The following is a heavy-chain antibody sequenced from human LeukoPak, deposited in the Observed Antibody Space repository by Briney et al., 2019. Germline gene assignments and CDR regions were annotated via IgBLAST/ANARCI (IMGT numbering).Heavy chain of an antibody. CDR1: GGSISSYY. J-gene: IGHJ4*02. Sequence: SETLSLTCTVSGGSISSYYCSWIRQPPGKGLEWIGYICYSGRTNYNPSLKSRVTISVDTSKNQFSLKLSSVTAADTAVYYCARGMDIVATDYWGQGTLVTVSS. CDR3: ARGMDIVATDY. CDR2: ICYSGRT. D-gene: IGHD5-12*01. V-gene: IGHV4-59*01.